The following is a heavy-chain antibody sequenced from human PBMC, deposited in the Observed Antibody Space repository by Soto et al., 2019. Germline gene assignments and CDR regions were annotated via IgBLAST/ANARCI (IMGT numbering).Heavy chain of an antibody. J-gene: IGHJ4*02. V-gene: IGHV3-30-3*01. CDR2: ISYDGSNK. D-gene: IGHD3-22*01. CDR3: ARDAYYYDSSGFDY. Sequence: GGSLRLSCAASGFTFSSYAMHWVRQAPGKGLEWVAVISYDGSNKYYADSVKGRFTISRDNSKNTLYLQMNSLGAEDTAVYYCARDAYYYDSSGFDYWGQGTLVTVSS. CDR1: GFTFSSYA.